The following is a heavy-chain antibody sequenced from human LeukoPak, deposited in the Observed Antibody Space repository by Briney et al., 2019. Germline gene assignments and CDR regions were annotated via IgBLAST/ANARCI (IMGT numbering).Heavy chain of an antibody. CDR2: IYYSGST. CDR1: GYSISSGYY. J-gene: IGHJ4*02. V-gene: IGHV4-38-2*02. Sequence: SETLSLTCTVSGYSISSGYYWGWIRQPPGKGLEWIGSIYYSGSTYYNPSLKSRVTISVDTSKNQFSLKLTSVTAADTAVYYCARGDSSSWPNWGQGTLVTVSS. CDR3: ARGDSSSWPN. D-gene: IGHD6-13*01.